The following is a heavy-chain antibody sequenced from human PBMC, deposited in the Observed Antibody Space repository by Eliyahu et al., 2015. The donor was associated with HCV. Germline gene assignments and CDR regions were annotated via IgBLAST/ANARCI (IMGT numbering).Heavy chain of an antibody. CDR1: GFTLNHAW. Sequence: ELQVVESGGDLVRPXGSLXLSCXASGFTLNHAWMHWVRQAPGKGLEWVGRIKRETDGGTTDYAAPVKGRFSISRDDSKNTLYLQMNSLKIEDTGVYYCVTDVIRGGQGTLVTVSS. CDR3: VTDVIR. D-gene: IGHD3-16*01. J-gene: IGHJ4*02. CDR2: IKRETDGGTT. V-gene: IGHV3-15*01.